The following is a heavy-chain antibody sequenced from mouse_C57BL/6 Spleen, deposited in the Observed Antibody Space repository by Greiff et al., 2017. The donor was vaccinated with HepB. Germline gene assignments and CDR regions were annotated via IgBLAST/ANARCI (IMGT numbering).Heavy chain of an antibody. CDR3: ARGPFYDYDDAMDY. D-gene: IGHD2-4*01. J-gene: IGHJ4*01. CDR1: GYSFTDYN. Sequence: VQLKESGPELVKPGASVKISCKASGYSFTDYNMNWVKQSNGKSLEWIGVINPNYGTTSYNQKFKGKATLTVDQSSSTAYMQLNSLTSEDSAVYYCARGPFYDYDDAMDYWGQGTSVTVSS. V-gene: IGHV1-39*01. CDR2: INPNYGTT.